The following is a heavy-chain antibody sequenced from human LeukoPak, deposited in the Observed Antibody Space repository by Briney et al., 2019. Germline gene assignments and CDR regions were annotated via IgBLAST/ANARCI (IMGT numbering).Heavy chain of an antibody. J-gene: IGHJ4*02. Sequence: GGSLRLSCAASGFTFSNYGMHWVRQAPGKGLEWAAVISYDGSNKYYADSVKGRFTISRDNSKNTLYLQMNSLRSEDTAVYYCAKGACSGGSCHFDHWGRGALVTVSS. V-gene: IGHV3-30*18. D-gene: IGHD2-15*01. CDR2: ISYDGSNK. CDR3: AKGACSGGSCHFDH. CDR1: GFTFSNYG.